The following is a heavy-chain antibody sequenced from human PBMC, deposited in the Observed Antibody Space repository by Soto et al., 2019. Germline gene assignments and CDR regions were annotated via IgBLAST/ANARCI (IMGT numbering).Heavy chain of an antibody. J-gene: IGHJ4*02. D-gene: IGHD6-25*01. CDR2: ISYDGSNK. CDR1: GFTFSSYG. V-gene: IGHV3-30*18. Sequence: QVQLVESGGGVVQPGRSLRLSCAASGFTFSSYGMHWVRQAPGKGLEWVAVISYDGSNKYYADSVKGRFTISRDNSKNTLYLQMNSLRAEDTAVYYCAKVDSSGSIDYWGQGTLVTVSS. CDR3: AKVDSSGSIDY.